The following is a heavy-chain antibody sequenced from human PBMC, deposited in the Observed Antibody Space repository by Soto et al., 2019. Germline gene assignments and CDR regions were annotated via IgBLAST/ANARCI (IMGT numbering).Heavy chain of an antibody. CDR3: ARPKEDYDFWSGYYG. CDR2: ISYDGSNR. D-gene: IGHD3-3*01. V-gene: IGHV3-30*04. Sequence: ESGGGVVQPGRSLRLSCAASGFSFSSYAMHWVRQAPGKGLEWVAVISYDGSNRFYADSVKGRFTISRDNSKNTLHLQMNSLRAEDTAVYFCARPKEDYDFWSGYYGWGQGTLVTVSS. CDR1: GFSFSSYA. J-gene: IGHJ4*02.